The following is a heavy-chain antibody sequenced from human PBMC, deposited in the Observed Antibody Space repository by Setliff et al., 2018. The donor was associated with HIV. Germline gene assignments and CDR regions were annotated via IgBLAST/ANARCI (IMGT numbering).Heavy chain of an antibody. CDR3: ARVRSPFYFDY. Sequence: PGGSLRLSCAASGFIFSGYTMVWVRQAPGKGLEWLSYIGSSGTPIYYADSVKGRFTISRDNAKNSLNLQMNSLRAEDTAVYYCARVRSPFYFDYWGQGTQVTVSS. CDR2: IGSSGTPI. V-gene: IGHV3-48*04. CDR1: GFIFSGYT. J-gene: IGHJ4*02.